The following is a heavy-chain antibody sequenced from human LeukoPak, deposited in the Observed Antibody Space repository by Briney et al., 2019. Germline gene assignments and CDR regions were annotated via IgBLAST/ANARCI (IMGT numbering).Heavy chain of an antibody. V-gene: IGHV4-34*01. CDR2: INHSGST. CDR1: GGSFSGYY. D-gene: IGHD6-6*01. CDR3: ANLIAARPDY. Sequence: SETLSLTCAVYGGSFSGYYWSWIRQPPGKGLEWIGEINHSGSTNYNPSLKSRVTISVDTSKNQFSLKLSSVTAADTAVYYCANLIAARPDYWGQGTLVIVSS. J-gene: IGHJ4*02.